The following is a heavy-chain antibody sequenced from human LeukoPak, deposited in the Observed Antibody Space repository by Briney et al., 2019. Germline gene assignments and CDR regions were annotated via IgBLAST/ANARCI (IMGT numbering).Heavy chain of an antibody. CDR3: ARAVTSTEGY. CDR2: LNQDGSEK. CDR1: GFTFSTYW. V-gene: IGHV3-7*03. J-gene: IGHJ4*02. Sequence: GGSLRLSCAASGFTFSTYWMTWVRQAPGKGLEWVASLNQDGSEKYYVDSVRGRFTISRDNAQKSLYLEMKSLSAKDTAVYYCARAVTSTEGYWGQGTLVTVSS.